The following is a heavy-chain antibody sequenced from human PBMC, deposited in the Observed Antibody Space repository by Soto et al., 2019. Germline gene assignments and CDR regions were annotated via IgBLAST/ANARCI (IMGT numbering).Heavy chain of an antibody. J-gene: IGHJ4*02. CDR1: GDTFNFYS. V-gene: IGHV1-69*02. CDR3: ASSYGSGYRAFDY. D-gene: IGHD3-10*01. Sequence: QVQLVHSGAEVKRPGSSVKVSCKASGDTFNFYSINWVRQAPGLGLEWMGRVNPIVSMSNYAQKFQGRVTMTADKSTSTAYMELISLRSEDTAIYYCASSYGSGYRAFDYWGQGALVTVSS. CDR2: VNPIVSMS.